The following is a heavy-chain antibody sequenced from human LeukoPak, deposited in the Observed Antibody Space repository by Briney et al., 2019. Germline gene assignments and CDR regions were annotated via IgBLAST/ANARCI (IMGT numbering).Heavy chain of an antibody. V-gene: IGHV4-30-4*07. Sequence: PSETLSLTCAVSGGSISSGGYSWSWIRQPPGKGLEWIGYIYYSGSTYYNPSLKSRVTISVDTSKNQFSLKLSSVTAADTAVYYCARDLGYGGNSFPANNWFDPWGQGTLVTVSS. D-gene: IGHD4-23*01. CDR3: ARDLGYGGNSFPANNWFDP. CDR1: GGSISSGGYS. J-gene: IGHJ5*02. CDR2: IYYSGST.